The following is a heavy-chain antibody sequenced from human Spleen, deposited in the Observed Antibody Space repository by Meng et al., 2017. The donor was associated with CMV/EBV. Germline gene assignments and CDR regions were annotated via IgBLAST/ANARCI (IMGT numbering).Heavy chain of an antibody. Sequence: FSNYWMNWVRQAPGKGLVWVSRIDGDGSTIRHAGAVRGRFTISRDNAKNTLYLQMNRLRAEDTAVYYCVRDTAVGDFWSGYYPLADLWGQGTLVTVSS. CDR2: IDGDGSTI. D-gene: IGHD3-3*01. CDR3: VRDTAVGDFWSGYYPLADL. V-gene: IGHV3-74*01. CDR1: FSNYW. J-gene: IGHJ5*02.